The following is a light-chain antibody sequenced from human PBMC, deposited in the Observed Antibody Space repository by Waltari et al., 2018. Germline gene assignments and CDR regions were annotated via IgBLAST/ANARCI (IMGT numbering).Light chain of an antibody. CDR1: KLGDNY. CDR3: QAWDSDPV. CDR2: QDF. V-gene: IGLV3-1*01. J-gene: IGLJ3*02. Sequence: SYEVTQPPSVSVSPGQTASIPCSGDKLGDNYVSWYPQNPGQSPLLVIYQDFKRPSGIPERFSGSNSGNTATLTISGTQAMDEADYFCQAWDSDPVFGGGTKLTVL.